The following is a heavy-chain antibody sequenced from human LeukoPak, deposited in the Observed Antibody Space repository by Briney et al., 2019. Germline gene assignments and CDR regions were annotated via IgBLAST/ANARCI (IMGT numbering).Heavy chain of an antibody. CDR3: ARAHGSGSYYNQPPAYYMDV. Sequence: GESLKISCKGSGYSFTSYWIGWVRQMPGKGLEWMGIIYPGDSDTRYSPSFQGQVTISADKSISTAYLQWSSLKASDTAMYYCARAHGSGSYYNQPPAYYMDVWGKGTTVTVSS. D-gene: IGHD3-10*01. CDR1: GYSFTSYW. J-gene: IGHJ6*03. V-gene: IGHV5-51*01. CDR2: IYPGDSDT.